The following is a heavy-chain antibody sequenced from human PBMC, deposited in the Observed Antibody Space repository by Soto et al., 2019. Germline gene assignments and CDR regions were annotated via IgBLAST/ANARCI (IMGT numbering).Heavy chain of an antibody. D-gene: IGHD1-26*01. V-gene: IGHV1-8*01. Sequence: ASVKVSFKASGYTFTNYDINWVRQATGQGLEWMGWINPNSGNTGYAQKFQGRVTMTRNTSISTAYMELNSLRSEDTAVFYCARGGVGDTYFEHWGQGSLVTVSS. J-gene: IGHJ4*02. CDR2: INPNSGNT. CDR1: GYTFTNYD. CDR3: ARGGVGDTYFEH.